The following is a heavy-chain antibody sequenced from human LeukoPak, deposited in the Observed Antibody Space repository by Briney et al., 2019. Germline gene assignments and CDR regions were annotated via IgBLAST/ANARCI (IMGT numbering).Heavy chain of an antibody. J-gene: IGHJ4*02. V-gene: IGHV4-59*01. CDR2: IYYSGST. Sequence: PSETLSLTCTVSDGSISDYSWSWIRQPPGKGLEWIGYIYYSGSTNYNPSLKSRVTISLDTSKNQFSLKLSSVTAADTAVYYCARDLGSGQVNYFDYWGQGTLVTVSS. CDR1: DGSISDYS. CDR3: ARDLGSGQVNYFDY. D-gene: IGHD2-15*01.